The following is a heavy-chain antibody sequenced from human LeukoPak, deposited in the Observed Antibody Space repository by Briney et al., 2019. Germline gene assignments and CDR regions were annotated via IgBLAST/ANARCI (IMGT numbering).Heavy chain of an antibody. J-gene: IGHJ4*02. CDR3: ARDPLRYLSVGHYDY. CDR2: IDYDSSHI. Sequence: SPGGSLRLSCAASGFTFSNSAMNWVRQVPGKGLEWVSAIDYDSSHIYYAASVRGRFTISRDNARNSVYLQMNSLRVEDTAVYYCARDPLRYLSVGHYDYWGQGTLVAVSS. V-gene: IGHV3-21*01. CDR1: GFTFSNSA. D-gene: IGHD3-9*01.